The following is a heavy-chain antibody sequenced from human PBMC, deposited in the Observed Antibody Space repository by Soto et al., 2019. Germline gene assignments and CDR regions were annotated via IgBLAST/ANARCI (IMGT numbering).Heavy chain of an antibody. V-gene: IGHV3-30*18. CDR1: GFTFSSYG. Sequence: GGSLRLSCAASGFTFSSYGMHWVRQAPGKGLEWVAVISYDGSNKYYADSVKGRFTISRDNSKNTLYLQMNSLRAEDTAVYYCAKDRSGGYYTAFDIWGQGTMVTVSS. CDR2: ISYDGSNK. CDR3: AKDRSGGYYTAFDI. D-gene: IGHD3-10*01. J-gene: IGHJ3*02.